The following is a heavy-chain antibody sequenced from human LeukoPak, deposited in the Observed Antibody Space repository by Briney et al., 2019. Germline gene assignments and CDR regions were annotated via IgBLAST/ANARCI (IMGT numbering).Heavy chain of an antibody. Sequence: PGRSLRLSCEASGFTFDDYGMHWVRQAPGKGLEWVSSISWNSASVGYVDSAKGRFTISRDNAKKTLYLQMNSLRAEDTALYYCAKDYGYSSSWYDYWCQGTLVTVSS. D-gene: IGHD6-13*01. CDR2: ISWNSASV. CDR3: AKDYGYSSSWYDY. CDR1: GFTFDDYG. V-gene: IGHV3-9*01. J-gene: IGHJ4*02.